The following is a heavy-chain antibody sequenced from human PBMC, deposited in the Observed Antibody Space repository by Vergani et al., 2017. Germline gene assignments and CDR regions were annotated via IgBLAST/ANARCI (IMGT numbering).Heavy chain of an antibody. D-gene: IGHD6-6*01. CDR3: TRKYSSSSGRGLDI. CDR2: VSSTSRRQ. J-gene: IGHJ3*02. Sequence: EVQLVESGGGLVQPGGSLRLSCAASGFNFSSYNMNWVRQAPGKGLEWISYVSSTSRRQSYADSVKGRFTISRDSAKNSLYLQMNSLRAEDTAVYYCTRKYSSSSGRGLDIWGEGTMVTVSS. V-gene: IGHV3-48*01. CDR1: GFNFSSYN.